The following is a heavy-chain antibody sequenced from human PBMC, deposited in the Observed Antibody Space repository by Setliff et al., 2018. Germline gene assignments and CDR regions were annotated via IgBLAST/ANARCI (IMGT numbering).Heavy chain of an antibody. Sequence: SETLSLTGTVAGGSISSSSYYWGWIRQPPGKGLEWSGRIYYSGSTYYNPSLKSRVTISVDTSKNQCSLKLSSVTAADTAVYYCARQDGRGGFVSYYYYGMDVWGQGTTVTVSS. CDR1: GGSISSSSYY. CDR2: IYYSGST. CDR3: ARQDGRGGFVSYYYYGMDV. J-gene: IGHJ6*02. V-gene: IGHV4-39*01. D-gene: IGHD3-16*01.